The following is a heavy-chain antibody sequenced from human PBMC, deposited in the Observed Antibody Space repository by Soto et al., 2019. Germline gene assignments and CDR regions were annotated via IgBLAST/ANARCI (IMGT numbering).Heavy chain of an antibody. Sequence: QVQLVQSGAEVQKPGASVKVPCKASGYTFSNYAVHWVRQAPGQRLEWMVWINAGNGNTRYSQKFQGRVTISRDTSARTVYMEMNGLRSEDTAVYFCARGHLAVVPVASWFYYMDVWGNGTTVTVSS. D-gene: IGHD2-2*01. CDR2: INAGNGNT. CDR1: GYTFSNYA. CDR3: ARGHLAVVPVASWFYYMDV. J-gene: IGHJ6*03. V-gene: IGHV1-3*01.